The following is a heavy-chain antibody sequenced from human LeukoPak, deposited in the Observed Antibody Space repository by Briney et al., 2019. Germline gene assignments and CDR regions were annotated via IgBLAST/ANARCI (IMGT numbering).Heavy chain of an antibody. CDR2: ISYDGSNK. V-gene: IGHV3-30*18. CDR3: AKPGRNSEYSYDPWYFDL. J-gene: IGHJ2*01. Sequence: GGSLRLSCAASGFTFSSYGMHWVRQAPGTGLEWVAIISYDGSNKYYADSVKGRFTISRDNSKNTLYLQMNSLRAEDTAVYYCAKPGRNSEYSYDPWYFDLWGRGTLVTVSS. D-gene: IGHD5-18*01. CDR1: GFTFSSYG.